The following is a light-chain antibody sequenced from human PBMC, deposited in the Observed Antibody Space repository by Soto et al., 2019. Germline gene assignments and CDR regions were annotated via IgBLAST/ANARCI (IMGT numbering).Light chain of an antibody. Sequence: DIQMTQSPSTLSASVGDRVTITCRASQSITNSKLAWYQQKPGKAPKVVIYKASSLQSGVPSRFSGSGSGTEFTLTISSLQPDDFATYYFQHYHSYPLTFGGGTKVEIK. CDR3: QHYHSYPLT. V-gene: IGKV1-5*03. CDR1: QSITNSK. J-gene: IGKJ4*01. CDR2: KAS.